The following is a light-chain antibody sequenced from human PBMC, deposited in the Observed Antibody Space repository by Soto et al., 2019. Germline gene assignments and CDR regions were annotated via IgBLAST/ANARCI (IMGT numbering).Light chain of an antibody. J-gene: IGKJ1*01. CDR1: QAISSW. V-gene: IGKV1-5*03. Sequence: DIQMPQSPSTLSGSVGDRVTITCRASQAISSWLAWYQQKPGKAPKLLIYKASTLKSGVPSRFSGSGSGTEFTLTISSLQPDDFATYYCQHYNSYSEAFGQGTKVGIK. CDR3: QHYNSYSEA. CDR2: KAS.